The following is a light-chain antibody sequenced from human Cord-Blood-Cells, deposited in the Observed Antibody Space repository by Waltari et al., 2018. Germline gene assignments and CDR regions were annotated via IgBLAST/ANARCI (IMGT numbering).Light chain of an antibody. CDR1: QSLLHSNGYNY. J-gene: IGKJ1*01. CDR2: LGS. CDR3: MQALQTPRT. Sequence: DLVMTQSPLSLPVTPGEPASSSCRSSQSLLHSNGYNYLDWYLQQPGQSPQLLIYLGSNRASGVPDRFSGSGSGTDFTLKISRVEAEDVGVYYCMQALQTPRTFGQGTKVEIK. V-gene: IGKV2-28*01.